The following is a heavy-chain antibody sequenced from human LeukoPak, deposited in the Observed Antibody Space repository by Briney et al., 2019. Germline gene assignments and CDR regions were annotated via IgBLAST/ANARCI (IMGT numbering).Heavy chain of an antibody. CDR3: ARGGNGLQRRDYFDY. CDR1: GFXFSDYS. Sequence: GGSLRLSCAASGFXFSDYSINWVRQAPGKGLEWVSSISSGSGYIYYADSVKGRFTISRDNAKNSLYLQMNSLRVEDTAVYYCARGGNGLQRRDYFDYWGQGTLVTVSS. J-gene: IGHJ4*02. V-gene: IGHV3-21*01. CDR2: ISSGSGYI. D-gene: IGHD3/OR15-3a*01.